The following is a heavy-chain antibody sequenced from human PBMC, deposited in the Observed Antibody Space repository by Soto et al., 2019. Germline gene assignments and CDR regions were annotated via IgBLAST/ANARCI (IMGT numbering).Heavy chain of an antibody. D-gene: IGHD5-18*01. J-gene: IGHJ4*02. CDR1: GYTFTSYG. V-gene: IGHV1-18*01. CDR3: AGVSGYTYGEGFDY. Sequence: QVQLVQSGAEVKKPGASVKVSCKASGYTFTSYGLSWVRQAPGQGLEWMGWISAYNGNTNYAQKLQGRVTXXTXTFXNTAYMELRSLRSDDTAVYYCAGVSGYTYGEGFDYWGQGALVTVSS. CDR2: ISAYNGNT.